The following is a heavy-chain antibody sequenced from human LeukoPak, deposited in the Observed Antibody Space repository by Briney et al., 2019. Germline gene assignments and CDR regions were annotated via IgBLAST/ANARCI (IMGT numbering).Heavy chain of an antibody. Sequence: GGSLRLSCAASEFRFSDFSMDWVRQAPGKGLEWVSSISSSSSHIYYADSVKGRFTISRDNAKNSLYLQMNSLKAEDTAVYYCATSSMIRGNWGQGTLVTVSS. CDR1: EFRFSDFS. CDR2: ISSSSSHI. J-gene: IGHJ4*02. D-gene: IGHD3-10*01. CDR3: ATSSMIRGN. V-gene: IGHV3-21*01.